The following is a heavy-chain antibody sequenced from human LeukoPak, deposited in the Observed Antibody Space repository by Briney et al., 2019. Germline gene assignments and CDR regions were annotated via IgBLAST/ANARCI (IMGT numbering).Heavy chain of an antibody. CDR3: ARERYYYDSSGFIDY. V-gene: IGHV4-34*01. J-gene: IGHJ4*02. Sequence: PSETLSLTCAVYGGSFSGYYWSWIRQPPGKGLEWIGEINHSGSTNYNPSLKSRVTISVDTSKNQFSLKLSSVTAADTAVYYCARERYYYDSSGFIDYWGQGTLVTVSS. D-gene: IGHD3-22*01. CDR2: INHSGST. CDR1: GGSFSGYY.